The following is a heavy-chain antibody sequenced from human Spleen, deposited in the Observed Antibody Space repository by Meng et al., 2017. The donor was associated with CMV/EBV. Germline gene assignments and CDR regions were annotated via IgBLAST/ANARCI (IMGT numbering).Heavy chain of an antibody. V-gene: IGHV4-34*01. J-gene: IGHJ4*02. D-gene: IGHD3-3*01. CDR1: GGSFSGYY. CDR2: INHSVST. Sequence: QVQLQQWGAGLLKPSETLALTCAVYGGSFSGYYWSWIRQPPGKGLEWIGEINHSVSTNYNPSLKSRVTISVDTSKNQFSLKLSSVTAADTAVYYCARIITIPYYFDYWGQGTLVTVPS. CDR3: ARIITIPYYFDY.